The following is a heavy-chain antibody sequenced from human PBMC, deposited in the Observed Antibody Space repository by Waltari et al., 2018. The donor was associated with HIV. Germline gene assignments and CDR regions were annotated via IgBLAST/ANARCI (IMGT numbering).Heavy chain of an antibody. D-gene: IGHD4-17*01. CDR1: GGSFRTYA. Sequence: QVRLVQSGAEVKKPGSSVKVSCKASGGSFRTYAVAWVRQAPGQGLEWIGGIIPMLDTTNYAQNFQGRVTITADKSTNTAYLEVSRLSSEDTAIYFCASGGSAVTYFDFWGQGTMITVSS. CDR3: ASGGSAVTYFDF. CDR2: IIPMLDTT. J-gene: IGHJ4*02. V-gene: IGHV1-69*06.